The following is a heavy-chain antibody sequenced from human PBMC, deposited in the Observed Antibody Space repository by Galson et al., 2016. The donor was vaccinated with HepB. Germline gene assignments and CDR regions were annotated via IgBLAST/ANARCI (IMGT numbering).Heavy chain of an antibody. V-gene: IGHV3-30*03. CDR3: ARARRPVVVAATHIMGTTSGDAFAI. Sequence: SLRLSCAASGFTFSSYGMHWVRQAPGKGLEWVAVISYDGSNKYYADSVKGRSTISRDNSKNTLYLQMNSLRAEDTAVYYCARARRPVVVAATHIMGTTSGDAFAIWGQGAMVTVSS. CDR2: ISYDGSNK. J-gene: IGHJ3*02. CDR1: GFTFSSYG. D-gene: IGHD2-15*01.